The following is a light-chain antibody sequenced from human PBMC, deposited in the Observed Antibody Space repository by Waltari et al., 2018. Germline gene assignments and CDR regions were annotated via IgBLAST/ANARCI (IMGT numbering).Light chain of an antibody. CDR3: AVWDDSLNGPL. V-gene: IGLV1-44*01. CDR2: ITD. Sequence: QSVLTQPPSASGPPGQRVSTSCSGSPSNIGSNTITWYQQLPGTAPKLLIFITDQRPSGVPDRFSGSKSGTSASLAISGLQSEDEAEYHCAVWDDSLNGPLFGGGTKLTV. CDR1: PSNIGSNT. J-gene: IGLJ2*01.